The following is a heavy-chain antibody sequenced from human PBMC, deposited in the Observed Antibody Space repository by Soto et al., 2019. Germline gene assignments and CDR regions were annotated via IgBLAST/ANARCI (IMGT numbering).Heavy chain of an antibody. J-gene: IGHJ5*02. D-gene: IGHD6-19*01. V-gene: IGHV3-23*01. Sequence: GGSLRLSCATSGFSFSSYAMSWVRQTPGKGLEWVSGISGGGGNTYYAGSVTGRFTISRDNSRNTLYLQMNSLRAADTAIYYCAKDRGAGGRFSGIAVAGIPSWGQGTLVTVSS. CDR1: GFSFSSYA. CDR2: ISGGGGNT. CDR3: AKDRGAGGRFSGIAVAGIPS.